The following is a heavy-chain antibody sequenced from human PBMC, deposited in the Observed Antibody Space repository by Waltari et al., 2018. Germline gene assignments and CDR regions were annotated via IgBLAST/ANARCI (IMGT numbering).Heavy chain of an antibody. CDR2: IYPGDSNT. CDR1: GYSFAKYW. Sequence: EVQLEQSGAEVKKPGESLKISCNGSGYSFAKYWIGWGRPMPGKGMEWMGVIYPGDSNTKYSLSFQGQVTISADTSISTAYLQWSSLKASDTAIYFCARQNIHSYGYGYFDFWGQGTLVTVSS. V-gene: IGHV5-51*01. CDR3: ARQNIHSYGYGYFDF. J-gene: IGHJ4*02. D-gene: IGHD5-18*01.